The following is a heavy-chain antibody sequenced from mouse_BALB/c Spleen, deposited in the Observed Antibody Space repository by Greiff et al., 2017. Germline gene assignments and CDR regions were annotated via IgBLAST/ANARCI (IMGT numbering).Heavy chain of an antibody. V-gene: IGHV1-67*01. Sequence: QVQLQQSGPELVRPGVSVKISCKGSGYTFTDYAMHWVKQSHAKSLEWIGVISTYYGNTNYNQKFKGKATMTVDKSSSTAYMELARLTSEDSAIYYCARDYYGSSDYWGQGTTLTVSS. CDR3: ARDYYGSSDY. D-gene: IGHD1-1*01. CDR1: GYTFTDYA. J-gene: IGHJ2*01. CDR2: ISTYYGNT.